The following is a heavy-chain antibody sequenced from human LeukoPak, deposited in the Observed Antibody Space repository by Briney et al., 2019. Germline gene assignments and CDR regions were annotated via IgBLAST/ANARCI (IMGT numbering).Heavy chain of an antibody. CDR3: AREGADIVGATWGIDY. Sequence: SETLSLTCTVSGGSISSSSYYWGWIRQPPGKGLEWIGSIYYSGSTYYNPSLKSRVTISVDTSKNQFSLKLSSVTAADTAVYYCAREGADIVGATWGIDYWGQGTLVTVSS. CDR2: IYYSGST. J-gene: IGHJ4*02. D-gene: IGHD1-26*01. V-gene: IGHV4-39*07. CDR1: GGSISSSSYY.